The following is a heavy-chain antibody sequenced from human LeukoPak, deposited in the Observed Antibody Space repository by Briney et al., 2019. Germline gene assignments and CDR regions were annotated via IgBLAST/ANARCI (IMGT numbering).Heavy chain of an antibody. J-gene: IGHJ3*02. CDR2: IYYSGST. D-gene: IGHD3-9*01. CDR3: ARRRKGAETASRIEWFAFDI. Sequence: PSQTLSLTCSVSGGSISSGDYHWSWIRQPPGKGLEWIGFIYYSGSTNYNPSLKSRVTISVDTSKNQFSLKLSSVTAADTAVYYCARRRKGAETASRIEWFAFDIWGQGTMVTVSS. V-gene: IGHV4-30-4*01. CDR1: GGSISSGDYH.